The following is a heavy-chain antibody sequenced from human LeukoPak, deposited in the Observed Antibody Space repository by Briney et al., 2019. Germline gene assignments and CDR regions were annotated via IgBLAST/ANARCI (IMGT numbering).Heavy chain of an antibody. D-gene: IGHD6-13*01. V-gene: IGHV3-30-3*01. J-gene: IGHJ3*02. CDR2: ISYDGSNK. CDR3: ARGEAAAGTGAFDI. Sequence: GGSLRLSCAASGFTFSSYAMHWVRQAPGKGLEWVAVISYDGSNKYYADSVKGRFTISRDNSKNTLYLQMNSLRAEDTAVYYCARGEAAAGTGAFDIWGQGTMVTVSS. CDR1: GFTFSSYA.